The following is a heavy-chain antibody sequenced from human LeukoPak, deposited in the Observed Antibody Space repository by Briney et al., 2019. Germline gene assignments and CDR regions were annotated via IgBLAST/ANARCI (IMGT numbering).Heavy chain of an antibody. Sequence: PGGSLRLSCAASGFTFSSYGMHWVRQAPGKGLEWVAVISYDGSNKYYADSVKGRFTISRDNSKNALYLQMNSLRAEDTAVYYCANAITIFGGFDYWGQGTLVTVSS. J-gene: IGHJ4*02. V-gene: IGHV3-30*18. CDR2: ISYDGSNK. CDR3: ANAITIFGGFDY. D-gene: IGHD3-3*01. CDR1: GFTFSSYG.